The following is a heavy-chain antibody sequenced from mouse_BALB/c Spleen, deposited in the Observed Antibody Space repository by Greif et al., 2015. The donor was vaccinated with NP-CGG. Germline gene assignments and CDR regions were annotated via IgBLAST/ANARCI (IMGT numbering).Heavy chain of an antibody. CDR2: IWAGGST. D-gene: IGHD1-1*01. Sequence: VQVVESGPGLVAPSQSLSITCTVSGFSLTSYGVHWVRQPPGKGLEWLGVIWAGGSTNYNSALMSRLSISKDNSKSQVFLKMNSLQTDDTAMYYCARVYYYGSSSYAMDYWGQGTSVTVSS. CDR1: GFSLTSYG. J-gene: IGHJ4*01. CDR3: ARVYYYGSSSYAMDY. V-gene: IGHV2-9*02.